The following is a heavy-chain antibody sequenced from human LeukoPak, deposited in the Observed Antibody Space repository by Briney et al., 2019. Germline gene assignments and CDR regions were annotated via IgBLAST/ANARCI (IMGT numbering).Heavy chain of an antibody. V-gene: IGHV1-69*05. CDR3: AREQYSSSDLDY. CDR2: IIPIFGTA. CDR1: GGTFSSYA. D-gene: IGHD6-6*01. J-gene: IGHJ4*02. Sequence: SVKVSCKAPGGTFSSYAISWVRQAPGQGLEWMGRIIPIFGTANYAQKFQGRVTITTDESTSTAYMDLSSLRSEDTAVYYCAREQYSSSDLDYWGQGTLVTVSS.